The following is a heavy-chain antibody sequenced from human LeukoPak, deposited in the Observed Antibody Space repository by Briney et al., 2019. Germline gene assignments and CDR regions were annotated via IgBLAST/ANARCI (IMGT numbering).Heavy chain of an antibody. V-gene: IGHV3-7*05. J-gene: IGHJ4*02. CDR2: IKQDEIEK. CDR3: ARGASAAV. Sequence: GGSLRLSCAASGFTFSSYSTSWVRQAPGKGLEWVANIKQDEIEKYYADSVKGRFTISRDNAKNSLHLQMNSLGAEDTAVYYCARGASAAVWGQRTLVTVSS. D-gene: IGHD6-25*01. CDR1: GFTFSSYS.